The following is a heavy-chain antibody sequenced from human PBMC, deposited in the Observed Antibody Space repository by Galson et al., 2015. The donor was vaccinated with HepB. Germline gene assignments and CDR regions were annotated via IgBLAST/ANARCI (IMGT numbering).Heavy chain of an antibody. V-gene: IGHV3-30*18. CDR2: ISYDGSNK. J-gene: IGHJ6*02. CDR1: GFTFSSYG. CDR3: AKDDGRGYYYGMDV. Sequence: SLRLSCAASGFTFSSYGMHWVRQAPGKGLEWVAVISYDGSNKYYADSVKGRFTISRDNSKNTLYLQMNSLRAEDTAVYYCAKDDGRGYYYGMDVWGQGTTVTVSS.